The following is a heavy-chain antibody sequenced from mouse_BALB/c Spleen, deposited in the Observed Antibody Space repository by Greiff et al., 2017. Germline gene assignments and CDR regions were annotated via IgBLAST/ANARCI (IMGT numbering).Heavy chain of an antibody. J-gene: IGHJ4*01. CDR1: GYTFTDYN. Sequence: EVQLQQSGPELVKPGASVKISCKASGYTFTDYNMHWVKQSHGKSLEWIGYIYPYNGGTGYNQKFKSKATLTVDNSSSTAYMELRSLTSEDSAVYYCASPLLGYAMDYWGQGTSVTVSS. CDR3: ASPLLGYAMDY. D-gene: IGHD2-10*01. CDR2: IYPYNGGT. V-gene: IGHV1S29*02.